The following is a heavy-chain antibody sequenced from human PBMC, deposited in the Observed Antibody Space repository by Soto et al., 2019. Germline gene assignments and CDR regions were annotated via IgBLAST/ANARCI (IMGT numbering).Heavy chain of an antibody. J-gene: IGHJ3*02. D-gene: IGHD2-21*02. CDR3: PRDRCSGVDCYRTYAFDM. CDR1: GFNFSTYT. CDR2: ISGNNVYI. Sequence: EAQLVESGGGLVKPGGSLRVSCAASGFNFSTYTMNWLRQAPGKGLEWVSSISGNNVYIYYADSVKGRFTISRDNTKNSLTLQMNSLRAEDTAVYYCPRDRCSGVDCYRTYAFDMWGQGTLVTVSS. V-gene: IGHV3-21*02.